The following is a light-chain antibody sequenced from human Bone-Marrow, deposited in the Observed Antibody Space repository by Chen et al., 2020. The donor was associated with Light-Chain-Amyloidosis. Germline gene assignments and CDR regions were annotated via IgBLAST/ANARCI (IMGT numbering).Light chain of an antibody. Sequence: NVLTQAPSVSVAPGKTARITCGGNNIGRKSVHWYQQKPGQAPVVVIYNDSDRPSGIPERFSGSNSGNTATLTISRVEAGDEADYYCQVWDSTSDRVVFGGGTKLTVL. CDR1: NIGRKS. CDR3: QVWDSTSDRVV. J-gene: IGLJ2*01. V-gene: IGLV3-21*04. CDR2: NDS.